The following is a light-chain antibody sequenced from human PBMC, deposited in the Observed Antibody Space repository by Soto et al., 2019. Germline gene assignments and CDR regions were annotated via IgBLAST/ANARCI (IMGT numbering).Light chain of an antibody. V-gene: IGKV1-5*03. Sequence: DIQMTQSPSTLSASVGDRVTITCRASQSLSSWLAWYQQKPGKAPNLLIYKASSLESGVPSRFSGSGSGTEFTRTISSLQPDDFATYYCQQYNSFPYTFGQGTKLESK. J-gene: IGKJ2*01. CDR3: QQYNSFPYT. CDR2: KAS. CDR1: QSLSSW.